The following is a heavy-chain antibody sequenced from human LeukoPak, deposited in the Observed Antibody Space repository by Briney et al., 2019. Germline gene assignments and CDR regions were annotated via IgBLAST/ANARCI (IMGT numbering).Heavy chain of an antibody. V-gene: IGHV4-4*07. D-gene: IGHD2-15*01. CDR2: IFTTGIT. J-gene: IGHJ5*02. CDR1: GGSISLYY. Sequence: SETLSLTCTVSGGSISLYYWNWIRQPAGKGLEWIGRIFTTGITNYNSSLKSRVTMSVDTSKNQFSLNLTSVTAAGTAVYYCARQAMVVAANNWFDPWGQGTLVTVSS. CDR3: ARQAMVVAANNWFDP.